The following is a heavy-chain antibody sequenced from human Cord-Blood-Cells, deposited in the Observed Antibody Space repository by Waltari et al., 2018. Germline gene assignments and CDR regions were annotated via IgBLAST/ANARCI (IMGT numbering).Heavy chain of an antibody. J-gene: IGHJ6*03. Sequence: QVQLQESGPGLVKPSETLSLTCTVSGGSISSYYWSWIRQPAGKGLEWIGRSYTRGSTNYNPSLKSRVTMSVDTSKNQCSLKLSSVTAADTAVYYCAREDYQLLPNYYYYYMDVWGKGTTVTVSS. V-gene: IGHV4-4*07. D-gene: IGHD2-2*01. CDR2: SYTRGST. CDR3: AREDYQLLPNYYYYYMDV. CDR1: GGSISSYY.